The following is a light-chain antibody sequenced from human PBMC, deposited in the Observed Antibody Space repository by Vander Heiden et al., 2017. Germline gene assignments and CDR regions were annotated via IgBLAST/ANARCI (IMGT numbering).Light chain of an antibody. CDR3: QQRDSTPDT. CDR1: QSISSY. CDR2: AAS. J-gene: IGKJ2*01. Sequence: IQMTHSPSSLSASVGDRFTITCRTSQSISSYLNWYQQKPGKAPKLLIYAASSLQSGVPSSFSGSGSGTDFTLTISRRQPEDFATYYCQQRDSTPDTFGQGTKLEIK. V-gene: IGKV1-39*01.